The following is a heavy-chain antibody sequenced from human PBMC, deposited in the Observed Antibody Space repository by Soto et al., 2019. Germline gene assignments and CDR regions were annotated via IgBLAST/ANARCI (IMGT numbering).Heavy chain of an antibody. Sequence: ASETLSLTCAVYGGSFSGYYWSWIRQPPGKGLEWIGEINHSGSTNYNPSLKSRVTISVDTSKNQFSLKLSSVTAADTAVYYCARGRRYYDFWSGYNSFDYWGQGTLVTVSS. J-gene: IGHJ4*02. CDR3: ARGRRYYDFWSGYNSFDY. V-gene: IGHV4-34*01. CDR2: INHSGST. CDR1: GGSFSGYY. D-gene: IGHD3-3*01.